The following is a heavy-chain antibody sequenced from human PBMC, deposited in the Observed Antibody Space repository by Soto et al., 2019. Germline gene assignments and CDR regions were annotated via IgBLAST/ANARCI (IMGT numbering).Heavy chain of an antibody. CDR1: GGSISSSY. CDR3: ARHPGASFDY. J-gene: IGHJ4*02. D-gene: IGHD7-27*01. Sequence: LSLTCTVSGGSISSSYWSWLRQSPGKRLEWIGYIHYSGITKYNPSLKSRVTISLDTSKNQFSLKLSSVTAADSAVYYCARHPGASFDYWGQGTLVTVSS. CDR2: IHYSGIT. V-gene: IGHV4-59*01.